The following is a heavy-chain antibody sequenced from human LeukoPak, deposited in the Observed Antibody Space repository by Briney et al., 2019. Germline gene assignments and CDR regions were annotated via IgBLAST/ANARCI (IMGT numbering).Heavy chain of an antibody. CDR1: GFTFSDYY. CDR3: ARDWAWSDAFDI. D-gene: IGHD3-16*01. J-gene: IGHJ3*02. CDR2: ISSNGNTI. Sequence: GGSLRLSCAASGFTFSDYYMSWIRQAPGKGLEWVSYISSNGNTIYYADSVKGRFTISRDNAKTSLYLQMNSLRAEDTAVYYCARDWAWSDAFDIWGQGTMVTVSS. V-gene: IGHV3-11*01.